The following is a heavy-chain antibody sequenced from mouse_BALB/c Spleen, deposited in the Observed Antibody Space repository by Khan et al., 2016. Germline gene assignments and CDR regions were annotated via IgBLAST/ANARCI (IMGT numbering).Heavy chain of an antibody. D-gene: IGHD1-1*01. CDR1: GYSITSDYA. Sequence: LESGPGLVKPSQSLSLTCTVTGYSITSDYAWNWIRQFPGNRLEWMGYISYSGSTSYNPSLKSRISITRDTSKNQFFLQLNSVTSEDTATYYCARSDYGDKDAMDYWGQGTSVTVSS. CDR2: ISYSGST. J-gene: IGHJ4*01. V-gene: IGHV3-2*02. CDR3: ARSDYGDKDAMDY.